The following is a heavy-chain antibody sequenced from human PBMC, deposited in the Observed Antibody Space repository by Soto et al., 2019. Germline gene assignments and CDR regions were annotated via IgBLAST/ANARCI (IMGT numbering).Heavy chain of an antibody. D-gene: IGHD5-12*01. Sequence: SETLSLTCAVYCGSFSGYYWSWIRQPPGKGLEWIGEISHSASTNYNPSLKSRVTISVDTSKNQFSLRLSSVTAADTALYYCARRYSGYDFYYFDYWGQGTLVTVSS. J-gene: IGHJ4*02. CDR2: ISHSAST. CDR3: ARRYSGYDFYYFDY. V-gene: IGHV4-34*01. CDR1: CGSFSGYY.